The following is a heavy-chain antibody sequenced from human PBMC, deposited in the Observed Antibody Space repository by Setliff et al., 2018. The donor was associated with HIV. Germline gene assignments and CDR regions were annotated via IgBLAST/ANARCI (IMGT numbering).Heavy chain of an antibody. CDR3: ASAYCSSTGCYVRWGNGMDG. D-gene: IGHD2-2*01. V-gene: IGHV1-69*05. CDR2: IIPIFGTA. Sequence: ASVKVSCKASGGTFSSYAISWVRQAPGQGLEWMGGIIPIFGTANYAQKFQGRVTITTDESTSTAYMELSSLRFEDTAMYYCASAYCSSTGCYVRWGNGMDGWGQGTTVTV. J-gene: IGHJ6*02. CDR1: GGTFSSYA.